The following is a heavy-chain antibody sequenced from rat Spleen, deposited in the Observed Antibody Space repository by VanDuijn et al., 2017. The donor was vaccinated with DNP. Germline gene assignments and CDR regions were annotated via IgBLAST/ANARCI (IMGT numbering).Heavy chain of an antibody. CDR1: GFTFNNYW. CDR3: STHGNYGYNFDY. CDR2: ITSSGGST. J-gene: IGHJ2*01. V-gene: IGHV5-31*01. D-gene: IGHD1-9*01. Sequence: EVQLVESGGDLVQPGRSLKLSCVASGFTFNNYWMTWIRQVPGKGLEWVASITSSGGSTYYPDSVKGRFTVSRDNAKSTLYRQMDSLRSEETATYYCSTHGNYGYNFDYWGQGVMVTVSS.